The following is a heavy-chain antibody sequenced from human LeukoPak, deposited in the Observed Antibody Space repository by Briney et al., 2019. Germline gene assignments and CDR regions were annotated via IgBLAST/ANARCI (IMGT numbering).Heavy chain of an antibody. CDR1: GGTFSSYA. V-gene: IGHV1-69*13. CDR3: ASCRFLEWSNFDY. J-gene: IGHJ4*02. Sequence: SVKVSCKASGGTFSSYAISWVRQAPGQGLEWMGGTIPIFGTANYAQKFQGRVTITADESTSTAYMGLSSLRSEDTAVYYCASCRFLEWSNFDYWGQGTLVTVSS. CDR2: TIPIFGTA. D-gene: IGHD3-3*01.